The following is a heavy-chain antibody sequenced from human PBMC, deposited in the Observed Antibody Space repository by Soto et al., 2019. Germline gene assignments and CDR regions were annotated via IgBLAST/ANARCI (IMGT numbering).Heavy chain of an antibody. D-gene: IGHD3-22*01. Sequence: GESLKISCKGSGYSFPTYWLAWVRQMPGKGLEWMGIIYPGDSDARYSPSFQGQVTMSADKSINTAYLQWSSLKASDTAMYLCARHSGINHPSDSSGSADAIDIWGQGTVVTVPS. J-gene: IGHJ3*02. V-gene: IGHV5-51*01. CDR1: GYSFPTYW. CDR3: ARHSGINHPSDSSGSADAIDI. CDR2: IYPGDSDA.